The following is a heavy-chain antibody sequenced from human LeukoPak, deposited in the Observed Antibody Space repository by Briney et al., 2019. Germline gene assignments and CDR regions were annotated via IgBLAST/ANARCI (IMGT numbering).Heavy chain of an antibody. V-gene: IGHV3-30*02. CDR3: AKDSGYSYGHGLDY. D-gene: IGHD5-18*01. CDR2: MLSDESNK. Sequence: GGSLRLSCAASGFTFSTYNMHWVRQAPGKGLEWVALMLSDESNKYHADSVKGRFTIPRDNPKNALFLQMNSLRDEDTAVYYCAKDSGYSYGHGLDYWGQGTLVTVSS. CDR1: GFTFSTYN. J-gene: IGHJ4*02.